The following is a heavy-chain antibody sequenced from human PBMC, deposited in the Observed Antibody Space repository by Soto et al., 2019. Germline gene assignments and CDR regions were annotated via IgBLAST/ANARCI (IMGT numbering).Heavy chain of an antibody. CDR3: ARFLATASPKYGMDV. V-gene: IGHV3-23*01. CDR2: ISGSGGST. CDR1: GFTFSSYA. Sequence: EVQLLESGGGLVQPGGSLRLSCAASGFTFSSYAMSWVRQAPGKGLAWVSAISGSGGSTYYADSVKGRFNISRDNSKNKLYMQMNSLRAEDKGVYYCARFLATASPKYGMDVWGQGTTVTVSS. J-gene: IGHJ6*02. D-gene: IGHD3-3*01.